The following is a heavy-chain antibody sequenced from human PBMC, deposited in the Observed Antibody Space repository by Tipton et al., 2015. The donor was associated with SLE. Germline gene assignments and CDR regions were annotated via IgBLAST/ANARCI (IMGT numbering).Heavy chain of an antibody. CDR1: GGSFSGYY. CDR2: INHSRST. J-gene: IGHJ4*02. V-gene: IGHV4-34*01. D-gene: IGHD1-26*01. CDR3: AIHTGIVGATPFVY. Sequence: GLVKPSETLSLTCAVYGGSFSGYYWSWNRQPPGKGPEWIGEINHSRSTNYNPSLKSRVTISVDTSKNQFSLKLSSGTAADTAVYYCAIHTGIVGATPFVYWGQGTLVTVSS.